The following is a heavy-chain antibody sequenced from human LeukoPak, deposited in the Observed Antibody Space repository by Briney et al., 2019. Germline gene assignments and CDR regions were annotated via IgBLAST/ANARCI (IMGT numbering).Heavy chain of an antibody. CDR3: AKGASSSWHFDY. CDR2: INHDGSDT. J-gene: IGHJ4*02. CDR1: GFTFKLYW. Sequence: GGSLRLSCAASGFTFKLYWMHWVRQVPGRGPVWVSRINHDGSDTIYADSVRGRFTISRDDAKNTLYLQMNSLRAEDTAVYYCAKGASSSWHFDYWGQGTLVTVSS. D-gene: IGHD6-13*01. V-gene: IGHV3-74*01.